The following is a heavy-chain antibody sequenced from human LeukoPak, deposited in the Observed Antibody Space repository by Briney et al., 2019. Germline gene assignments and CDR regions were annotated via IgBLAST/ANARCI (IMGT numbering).Heavy chain of an antibody. CDR3: ARGGGLDV. V-gene: IGHV3-7*03. Sequence: PGGSLRLSCAASGFTFSSYWMNWALQATGKGPESVASINHNGNVNYYGDSVKGRFNISRDNAKNSRYLQMSNLRAEDTAVYFCARGGGLDVWGQGTTVTVSS. J-gene: IGHJ6*02. CDR1: GFTFSSYW. CDR2: INHNGNVN. D-gene: IGHD3-16*01.